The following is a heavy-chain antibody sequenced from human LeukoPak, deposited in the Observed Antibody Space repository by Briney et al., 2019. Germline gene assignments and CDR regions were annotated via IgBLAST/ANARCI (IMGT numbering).Heavy chain of an antibody. V-gene: IGHV5-51*01. Sequence: IGSWGTSFRFGRCLVRGGRQMIEKSLEWMGIIYPGDSDTRYSPSFQGQVTISADKSISTAYLQWSSPKASDTAMYYCARLYSSSFYFDYWGQGTLVTVSS. CDR3: ARLYSSSFYFDY. J-gene: IGHJ4*02. CDR1: SFRFGRCL. CDR2: IYPGDSDT. D-gene: IGHD6-6*01.